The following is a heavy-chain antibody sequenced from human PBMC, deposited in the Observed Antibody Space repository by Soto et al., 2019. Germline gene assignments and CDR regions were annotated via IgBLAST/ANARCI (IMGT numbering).Heavy chain of an antibody. D-gene: IGHD2-15*01. CDR2: IIPIFGTA. J-gene: IGHJ6*02. Sequence: QVQLVQSGAEVKKPGSSVNVSCKASGGTFSSYAISWVRQAPGQGLAWMGGIIPIFGTANYAQKFQGRVTITADESTSTAYMELSSLRSEDTAWYYCARARPALLLTSYGMDVWGQGTTVTVSS. CDR3: ARARPALLLTSYGMDV. V-gene: IGHV1-69*01. CDR1: GGTFSSYA.